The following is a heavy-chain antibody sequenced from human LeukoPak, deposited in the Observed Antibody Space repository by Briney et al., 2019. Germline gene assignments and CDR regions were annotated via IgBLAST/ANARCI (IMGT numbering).Heavy chain of an antibody. CDR2: ISRIGNSI. D-gene: IGHD5-18*01. CDR3: ARDLVQLWSKDY. J-gene: IGHJ4*02. Sequence: GGSLRLSCAASGFTLSSYEMNWARLAPGKGLEWISYISRIGNSICYADSVKGRFTISRDNAKSSLYLQMNSLRAEDTAVYYCARDLVQLWSKDYWGQGTLVTVSS. V-gene: IGHV3-48*03. CDR1: GFTLSSYE.